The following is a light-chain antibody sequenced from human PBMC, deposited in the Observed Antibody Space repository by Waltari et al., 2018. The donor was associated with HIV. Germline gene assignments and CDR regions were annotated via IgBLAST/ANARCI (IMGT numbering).Light chain of an antibody. J-gene: IGLJ1*01. CDR2: EVS. V-gene: IGLV2-14*01. CDR3: SSYTSSSTPV. CDR1: SSDVGGYNY. Sequence: LTQPPSVSGSPGQSITISCTGTSSDVGGYNYVSWYQQHPGKAPKLMIYEVSNRPSGVSNRFSGSKSGNTASLTISGLQAEDEADYYCSSYTSSSTPVFGTGTKVTVL.